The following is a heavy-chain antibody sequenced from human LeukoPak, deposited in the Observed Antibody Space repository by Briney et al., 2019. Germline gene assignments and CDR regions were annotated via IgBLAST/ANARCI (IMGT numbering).Heavy chain of an antibody. V-gene: IGHV3-30*18. CDR1: GFTFSSYG. Sequence: GGSLRLSCAASGFTFSSYGMHWVCQAPGKGLEWVAVISYDGSNKYYADSVKGRFTISRDNSKNTLYLQMNSLRAEDTAVYYCAKGSSSIAARRAREWFDPWGQGTLVTVSS. CDR3: AKGSSSIAARRAREWFDP. J-gene: IGHJ5*02. D-gene: IGHD6-6*01. CDR2: ISYDGSNK.